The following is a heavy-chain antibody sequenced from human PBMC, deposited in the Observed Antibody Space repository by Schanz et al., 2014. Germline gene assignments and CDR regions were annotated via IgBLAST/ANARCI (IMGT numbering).Heavy chain of an antibody. CDR3: ASGVHVSSLQKGLQF. CDR1: GFTFSKYW. J-gene: IGHJ1*01. Sequence: EVQLVESGGGLVQPGGSLRLSCGGSGFTFSKYWMSWVRQAPGKGLEWVANIKQDGSEKYYVDAVKGRFTISRDNAKNSMYLHMKSLRGEDTAVYYCASGVHVSSLQKGLQFWGRGTLGIVSS. CDR2: IKQDGSEK. D-gene: IGHD3-10*01. V-gene: IGHV3-7*02.